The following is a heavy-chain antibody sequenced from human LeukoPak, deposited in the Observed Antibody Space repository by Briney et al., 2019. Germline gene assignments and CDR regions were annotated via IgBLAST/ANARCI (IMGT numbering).Heavy chain of an antibody. CDR3: ARDLEEYCSGGSCSLFDY. J-gene: IGHJ4*02. CDR2: ISSSSSYI. D-gene: IGHD2-15*01. Sequence: GGSLRLSCTASGFTFGDYAMSWVRQAPGKGLEWVASISSSSSYIYYADSVKGRFTISRDNAKNSLYLQMNILRAEDTAVYYCARDLEEYCSGGSCSLFDYWGQGTLVTVSS. CDR1: GFTFGDYA. V-gene: IGHV3-21*01.